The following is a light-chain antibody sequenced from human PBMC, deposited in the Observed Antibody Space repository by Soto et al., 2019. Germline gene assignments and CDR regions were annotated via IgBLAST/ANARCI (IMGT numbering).Light chain of an antibody. CDR2: DVT. CDR1: SREVGGYNY. Sequence: QSVLTQPASVSGSPGQSITISCTGTSREVGGYNYVSWYQHHPGKAPKLIIYDVTNRPSGVSNPFSGSKSGNTASLTISGLQPEDEADYYCSSYTTSNTRQTVFGTGTKVTVL. J-gene: IGLJ1*01. CDR3: SSYTTSNTRQTV. V-gene: IGLV2-14*03.